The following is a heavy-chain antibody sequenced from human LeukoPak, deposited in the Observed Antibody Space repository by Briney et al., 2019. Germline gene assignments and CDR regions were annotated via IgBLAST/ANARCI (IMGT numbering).Heavy chain of an antibody. CDR1: GGTFSSYT. Sequence: ASVKDSCKAPGGTFSSYTISALRQPPGQGLEWMGGIIPIFGTANYAQKFQGRVTITADESTSTAYMELSSLRSEDTAVYYCARLDIVVVPAATTNYWGQGTLVTVSS. CDR2: IIPIFGTA. V-gene: IGHV1-69*13. D-gene: IGHD2-2*03. CDR3: ARLDIVVVPAATTNY. J-gene: IGHJ4*02.